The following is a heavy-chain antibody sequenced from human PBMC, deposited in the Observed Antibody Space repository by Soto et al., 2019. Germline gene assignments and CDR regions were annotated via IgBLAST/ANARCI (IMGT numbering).Heavy chain of an antibody. V-gene: IGHV4-4*02. CDR2: IYHSGST. CDR1: GGSISSINW. J-gene: IGHJ6*02. CDR3: ARGGGPDIAYGMDV. Sequence: PSETLSLTCAVSGGSISSINWWSWVRQPPGKGLKRIGEIYHSGSTTYNPSLKSRVTISVDKSKNQFSLKLKSVTAADTAIYYCARGGGPDIAYGMDVWGQGTTVTVSS. D-gene: IGHD5-12*01.